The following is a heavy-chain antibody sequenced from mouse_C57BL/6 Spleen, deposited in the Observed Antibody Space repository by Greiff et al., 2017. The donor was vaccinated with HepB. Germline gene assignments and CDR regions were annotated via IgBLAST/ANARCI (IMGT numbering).Heavy chain of an antibody. CDR2: ISYDGSN. CDR1: GYSITSGYY. V-gene: IGHV3-6*01. Sequence: VQLQQSGPGLVKPSQSLSLTCSVTGYSITSGYYWNWIRQFPGNKLEWMGYISYDGSNNYNPSLKNRISITRDTSKNQFFLKLNSVTTEDTATYYCARRGYSVYAMDYWGQGTSVTVSS. J-gene: IGHJ4*01. CDR3: ARRGYSVYAMDY. D-gene: IGHD2-12*01.